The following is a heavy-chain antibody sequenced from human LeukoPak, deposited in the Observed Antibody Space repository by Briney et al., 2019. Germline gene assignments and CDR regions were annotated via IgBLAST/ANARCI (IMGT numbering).Heavy chain of an antibody. D-gene: IGHD4-23*01. Sequence: GESLRISCKGSGNSFTSYWISWVRQMPGKGLEWMGRIDPSDSYTNYSPSFQGHVTISADKSISTAYLQWSSLKASDTAMYYCARHPTTTVVTPDYWGQGTLVTVSS. CDR3: ARHPTTTVVTPDY. CDR1: GNSFTSYW. V-gene: IGHV5-10-1*01. J-gene: IGHJ4*02. CDR2: IDPSDSYT.